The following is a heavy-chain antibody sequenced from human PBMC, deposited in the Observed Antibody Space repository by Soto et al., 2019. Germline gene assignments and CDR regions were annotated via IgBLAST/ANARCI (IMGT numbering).Heavy chain of an antibody. J-gene: IGHJ1*01. Sequence: PGGSLRLSCAASGFTFSSYAMSWVRQAPGKGLEWVSAISGSGGSTYYADSVKGRFTISRDNSKNTLYLQMNSLRAEDTAVYYCAKDRQYSSGYQGYFQHWGQGTLVTVSS. D-gene: IGHD6-19*01. CDR1: GFTFSSYA. V-gene: IGHV3-23*01. CDR2: ISGSGGST. CDR3: AKDRQYSSGYQGYFQH.